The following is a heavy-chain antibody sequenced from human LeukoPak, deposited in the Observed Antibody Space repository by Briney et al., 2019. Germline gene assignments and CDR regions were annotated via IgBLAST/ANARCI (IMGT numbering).Heavy chain of an antibody. V-gene: IGHV3-11*04. CDR2: ISSSGNTI. Sequence: GGSLRLSCAASGFTFSDYYMSWIRQAPGKGLEWVSYISSSGNTIYYADSVKGRFTISRDNAKNSLCLQMNSLRAEDSAVYYCAREGIWQQLDGYYFDYWGQGTLVTVSS. CDR1: GFTFSDYY. CDR3: AREGIWQQLDGYYFDY. D-gene: IGHD6-13*01. J-gene: IGHJ4*02.